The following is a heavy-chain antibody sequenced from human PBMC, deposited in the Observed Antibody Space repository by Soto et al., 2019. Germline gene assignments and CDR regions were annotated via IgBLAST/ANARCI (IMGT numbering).Heavy chain of an antibody. J-gene: IGHJ4*02. CDR2: INAYNGNT. CDR1: GYTFTNYD. V-gene: IGHV1-18*01. Sequence: ASVKVSCKASGYTFTNYDINWVRQAPGQGLEWMGWINAYNGNTNYAQKLQGRVTMTTDTSTSTAYMELSLNSVTAADTAVYYCARNVRYYIDYWGQGTLVTVSS. CDR3: ARNVRYYIDY.